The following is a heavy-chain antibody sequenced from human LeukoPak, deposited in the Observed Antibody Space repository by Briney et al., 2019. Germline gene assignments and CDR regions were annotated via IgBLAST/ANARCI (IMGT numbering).Heavy chain of an antibody. D-gene: IGHD3-22*01. J-gene: IGHJ4*02. V-gene: IGHV3-48*03. CDR2: ISSSGSTI. Sequence: GGSLRLSCAASGLTFSSYEMNWVRQAPGRGLEWVSYISSSGSTIYYADSVKGRFTISRDNAKNSLYLQMNSLRAEDTAVYYCARDSSGYDRAFDYWGQGTLVTVSS. CDR3: ARDSSGYDRAFDY. CDR1: GLTFSSYE.